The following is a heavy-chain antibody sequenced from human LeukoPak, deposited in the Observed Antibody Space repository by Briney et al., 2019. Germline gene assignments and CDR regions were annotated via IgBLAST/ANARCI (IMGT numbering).Heavy chain of an antibody. Sequence: SETLSLTCTVSGGSISSSSYYWSWIRQPPGKGLEWIGEINHSGSTNYNPSLKSRVTISVDTSKNQFSLKLSSVTAADTAVYYCARLVTMVRGVPGSWGQGTLVTVSS. CDR3: ARLVTMVRGVPGS. V-gene: IGHV4-39*07. D-gene: IGHD3-10*01. CDR2: INHSGST. J-gene: IGHJ5*02. CDR1: GGSISSSSYY.